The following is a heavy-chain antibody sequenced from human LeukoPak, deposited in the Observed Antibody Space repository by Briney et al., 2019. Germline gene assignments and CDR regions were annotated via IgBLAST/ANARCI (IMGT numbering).Heavy chain of an antibody. CDR1: GGSFSGYY. J-gene: IGHJ4*02. CDR3: ARASATVNSTPFDY. Sequence: PSETLSLTYAVYGGSFSGYYWSWIRQPPGKGLEWIGEINHSGSTNYNPSLKSRVTISVDTSKNQFSLKLSSVTAADTAVYYCARASATVNSTPFDYWGQGTLVTVSS. CDR2: INHSGST. V-gene: IGHV4-34*01. D-gene: IGHD5-12*01.